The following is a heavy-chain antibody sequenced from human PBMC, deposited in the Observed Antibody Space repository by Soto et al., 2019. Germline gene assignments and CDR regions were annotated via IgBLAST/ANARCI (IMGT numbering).Heavy chain of an antibody. J-gene: IGHJ5*02. CDR1: GGSISSYY. D-gene: IGHD6-13*01. CDR2: IYYSGST. V-gene: IGHV4-59*01. Sequence: SETLTLTCTVSGGSISSYYWSWIRQPPGKGLEWIGYIYYSGSTNYNPSLKSRVTISVDTSKNQFSLKLSSVTAADTAVYYCARDLAAAGRIDPWGQGTLVTVSS. CDR3: ARDLAAAGRIDP.